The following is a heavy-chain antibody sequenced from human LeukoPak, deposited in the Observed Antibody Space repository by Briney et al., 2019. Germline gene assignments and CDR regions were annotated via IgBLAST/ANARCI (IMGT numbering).Heavy chain of an antibody. V-gene: IGHV5-51*01. Sequence: GESLKISCKGSGYKFTKYWIGWVRQMPGKGLEWMGLINPADSDTRYSPSFQGQVTISANKSINTAYLQWSRLEASDTAMYYCRRWGAYCSDTSCYPYNWFDPWGLGTLVTVSS. CDR2: INPADSDT. J-gene: IGHJ5*02. D-gene: IGHD2-2*01. CDR1: GYKFTKYW. CDR3: RRWGAYCSDTSCYPYNWFDP.